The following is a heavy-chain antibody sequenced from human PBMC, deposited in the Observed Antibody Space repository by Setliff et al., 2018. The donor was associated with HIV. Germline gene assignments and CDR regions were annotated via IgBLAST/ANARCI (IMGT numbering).Heavy chain of an antibody. CDR2: IHVSGST. CDR3: ARTGYAFDV. V-gene: IGHV4-59*08. J-gene: IGHJ3*01. Sequence: SETLSLTCTASGGSMNANHWSWIRQSPGKGPEWIAYIHVSGSTYFNPSLSSRVTISIDTSNNQFSLRLSSVTAADTAVYYCARTGYAFDVWGLGTMVTVSS. CDR1: GGSMNANH.